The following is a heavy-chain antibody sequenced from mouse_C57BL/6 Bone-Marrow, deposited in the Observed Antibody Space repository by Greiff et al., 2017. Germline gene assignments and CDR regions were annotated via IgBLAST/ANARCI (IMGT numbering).Heavy chain of an antibody. V-gene: IGHV1-64*01. CDR2: IHPNSGST. J-gene: IGHJ2*01. CDR3: ARGTYYGSSYPGY. D-gene: IGHD1-1*01. CDR1: GYTFTSYW. Sequence: QVQLQQPGAELVKPGDSVKLSCKASGYTFTSYWMHWVKQRPGQGLEWIGMIHPNSGSTNYNEMFKSKDILNVDKSSITAYMLLSSLTSEDSAVYYCARGTYYGSSYPGYWRQGTTLTVSS.